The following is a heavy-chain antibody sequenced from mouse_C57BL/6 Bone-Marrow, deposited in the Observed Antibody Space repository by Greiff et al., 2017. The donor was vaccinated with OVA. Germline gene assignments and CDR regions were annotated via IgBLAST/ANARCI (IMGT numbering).Heavy chain of an antibody. CDR3: ASQDYEGAWFAY. V-gene: IGHV1-81*01. Sequence: LQESGAELARPGASVKLSCKASGFTFTSYGISWVKQRTGQGLEWIGEIYPRSGNTYYNEKFKGKATLTADKSSSTAYMELRSLTSEDSAVYFCASQDYEGAWFAYWGQGTLVTVSA. CDR1: GFTFTSYG. J-gene: IGHJ3*01. D-gene: IGHD2-4*01. CDR2: IYPRSGNT.